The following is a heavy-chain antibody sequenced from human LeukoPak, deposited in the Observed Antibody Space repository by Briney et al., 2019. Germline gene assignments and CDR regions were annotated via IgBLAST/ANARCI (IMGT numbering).Heavy chain of an antibody. Sequence: ASVTVSYKASGYTFTGYYMHWVRQAPGQGLEWMGWINTNSGDTNYAQKFQGRVTMTRDTSISTAYMELSRLRSDDTAVYYCARSYSSGAGLGFDYWGQGTLVTVSS. J-gene: IGHJ4*02. V-gene: IGHV1-2*02. D-gene: IGHD6-19*01. CDR3: ARSYSSGAGLGFDY. CDR2: INTNSGDT. CDR1: GYTFTGYY.